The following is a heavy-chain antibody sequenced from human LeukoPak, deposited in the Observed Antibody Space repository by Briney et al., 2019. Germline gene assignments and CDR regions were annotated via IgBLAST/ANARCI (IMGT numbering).Heavy chain of an antibody. Sequence: PGGSLRLSCAASGFAFSSYTMGWVRQAPGKGLEWVSAITGSGGSTYYADSVKGRFTISRDSSKNTLYLQMNSLRAEDTAVYYCAKKTSYCGGYCYPYYFDHWGQGTLVTVSS. CDR1: GFAFSSYT. D-gene: IGHD2-21*02. CDR2: ITGSGGST. CDR3: AKKTSYCGGYCYPYYFDH. V-gene: IGHV3-23*01. J-gene: IGHJ4*02.